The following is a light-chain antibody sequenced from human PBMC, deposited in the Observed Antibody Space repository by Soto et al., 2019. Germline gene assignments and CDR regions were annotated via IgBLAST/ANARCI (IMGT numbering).Light chain of an antibody. CDR3: QQYVSSPWA. Sequence: EIVLAQSPCTLSVSPGESATLSFRASQSVSSSFLAWYQQKAGQAPRLLIYGASRRATGIPDRFSGSGSGTDFTLTISRLEPEDFAVYYCQQYVSSPWAFGQGTKVEI. J-gene: IGKJ1*01. V-gene: IGKV3-20*01. CDR2: GAS. CDR1: QSVSSSF.